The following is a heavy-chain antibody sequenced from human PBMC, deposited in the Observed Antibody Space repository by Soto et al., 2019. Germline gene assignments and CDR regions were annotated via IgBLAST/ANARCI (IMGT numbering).Heavy chain of an antibody. J-gene: IGHJ6*02. CDR2: ISGSGGST. CDR3: AKVGIAAAGTYYYYGMDV. V-gene: IGHV3-23*01. D-gene: IGHD6-13*01. CDR1: GFTFSSYA. Sequence: GGSLRLSCAASGFTFSSYAMSRVRQAPGKGLEWVSAISGSGGSTYYADSVKGRFTISRDNSKNTLYLQMNSLRAEDTAVYYCAKVGIAAAGTYYYYGMDVWGQGTTVTVSS.